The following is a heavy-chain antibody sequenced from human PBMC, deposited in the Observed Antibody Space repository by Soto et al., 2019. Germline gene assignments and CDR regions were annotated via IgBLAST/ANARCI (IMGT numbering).Heavy chain of an antibody. Sequence: SETLSLTCTVSGGSISSGGYYWSWIRQHPGKGLEWIGYIYYSGSTYYNPSLKSRVTISVDTSKNQFSLKLSSVTAADTAVYYCARDIAAAGTRYFDLWGRGPLVTVSS. CDR2: IYYSGST. J-gene: IGHJ2*01. D-gene: IGHD6-13*01. CDR3: ARDIAAAGTRYFDL. CDR1: GGSISSGGYY. V-gene: IGHV4-31*03.